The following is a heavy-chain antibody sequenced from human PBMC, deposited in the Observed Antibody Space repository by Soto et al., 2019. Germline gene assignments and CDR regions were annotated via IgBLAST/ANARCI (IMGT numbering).Heavy chain of an antibody. Sequence: PGWSLRLSCAASGFTFRQYGMHWVRQAPGKGLEWVAVIFYDESKEYYADSVRGRFTISRDNSNNMLYLQMNSLRGEDTALYYCARDAAARDGRGGMDVWGQGTTVTVSS. V-gene: IGHV3-33*01. D-gene: IGHD6-6*01. CDR3: ARDAAARDGRGGMDV. J-gene: IGHJ6*02. CDR1: GFTFRQYG. CDR2: IFYDESKE.